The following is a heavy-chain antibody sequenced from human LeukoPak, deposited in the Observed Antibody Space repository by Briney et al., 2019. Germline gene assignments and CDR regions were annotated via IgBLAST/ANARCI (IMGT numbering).Heavy chain of an antibody. J-gene: IGHJ4*02. V-gene: IGHV3-53*01. CDR3: ARRAGDYSHPYDY. D-gene: IGHD3-22*01. Sequence: GGSLRLSCAASGLTFSSNCMSWVRQAPGKGLEWVSFIYSGGSTYYTDSVKGRFTISRDNSKNTLYLQMNSLRAEDTAVYYCARRAGDYSHPYDYWGQGILVTVSS. CDR2: IYSGGST. CDR1: GLTFSSNC.